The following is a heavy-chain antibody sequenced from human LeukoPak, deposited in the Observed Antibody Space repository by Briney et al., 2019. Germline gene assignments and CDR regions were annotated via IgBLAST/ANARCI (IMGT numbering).Heavy chain of an antibody. J-gene: IGHJ4*02. CDR3: ATLWDPVAGTTEPLL. V-gene: IGHV3-48*03. D-gene: IGHD6-19*01. Sequence: GGSLRLSCAASGFTFSSYEMNWVRQAPGKGLEWVSYISGSGSTIYYGDSLKGRFTISRDNANNSLYLQMNSLRVEDTAVYYCATLWDPVAGTTEPLLWGQGALVTVSS. CDR1: GFTFSSYE. CDR2: ISGSGSTI.